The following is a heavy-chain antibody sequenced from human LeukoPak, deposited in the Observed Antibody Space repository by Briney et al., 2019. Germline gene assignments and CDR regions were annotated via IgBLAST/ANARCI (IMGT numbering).Heavy chain of an antibody. CDR2: IFHSGNT. CDR3: TRDLDPGLTADY. V-gene: IGHV4-39*07. Sequence: SETLSLTCTVSGGSISSSSYYWGWVRQPPGQGLDWIGSIFHSGNTYYNPSLESRISISLDTSKNQFSLNLNSVTAADSAMYFCTRDLDPGLTADYWGQGTLVTVSS. CDR1: GGSISSSSYY. J-gene: IGHJ4*02. D-gene: IGHD2-21*02.